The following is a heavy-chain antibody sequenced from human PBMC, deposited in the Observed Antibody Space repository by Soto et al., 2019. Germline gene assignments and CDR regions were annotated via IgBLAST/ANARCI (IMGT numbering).Heavy chain of an antibody. J-gene: IGHJ4*02. CDR1: GGSISSGGYS. CDR3: ARGGTAAADY. D-gene: IGHD6-13*01. CDR2: IYHSGST. Sequence: PSETLSLTCAVSGGSISSGGYSWSWIRQPPGKGLEWIGYIYHSGSTYYNPSLKSRVTISVDRSKNQFSLKLSSVTAADTAVCYCARGGTAAADYWGQGTLVTVSS. V-gene: IGHV4-30-2*01.